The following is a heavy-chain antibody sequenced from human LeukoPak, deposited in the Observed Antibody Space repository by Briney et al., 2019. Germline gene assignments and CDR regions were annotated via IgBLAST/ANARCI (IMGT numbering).Heavy chain of an antibody. Sequence: ASVKVSCKASGYTFTGYDMHWVRQAPGQGLEWMGWINPNSGGTNYAQKFQGRVTMTRQVSISTAYMELSRLTSNATTVYYCARDRSIIAAAAFDYWGQGTLVTVSS. D-gene: IGHD6-13*01. CDR1: GYTFTGYD. CDR3: ARDRSIIAAAAFDY. V-gene: IGHV1-2*02. CDR2: INPNSGGT. J-gene: IGHJ4*02.